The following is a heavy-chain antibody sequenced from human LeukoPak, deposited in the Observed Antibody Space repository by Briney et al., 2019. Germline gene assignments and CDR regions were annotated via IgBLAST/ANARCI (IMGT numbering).Heavy chain of an antibody. V-gene: IGHV3-48*03. Sequence: GGSLRLSCAASGFTFRIYGLHWVRQAPGKGLEWVSYITSSGDGVYYAHSVRGRFTISRDNAKNSLYLEMNSLRAEDTAVYYCARDRGSRSNSPYYFDYWGQGALVTVSS. J-gene: IGHJ4*02. CDR1: GFTFRIYG. CDR3: ARDRGSRSNSPYYFDY. D-gene: IGHD4-11*01. CDR2: ITSSGDGV.